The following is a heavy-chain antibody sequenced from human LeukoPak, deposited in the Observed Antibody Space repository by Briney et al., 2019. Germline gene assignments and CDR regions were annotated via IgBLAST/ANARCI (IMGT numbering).Heavy chain of an antibody. CDR2: IYYSGST. CDR1: GGSISSYY. V-gene: IGHV4-59*01. Sequence: SGTLSLTCTVSGGSISSYYWSWIRQPPGKRLEWIGHIYYSGSTNYNPSLKSRVTISVDTSKNQFSLKLSSVTAADTAVYYCASRSSIWSGYQDTLYYFDSWGQGTLVTVSS. CDR3: ASRSSIWSGYQDTLYYFDS. J-gene: IGHJ4*02. D-gene: IGHD3-3*01.